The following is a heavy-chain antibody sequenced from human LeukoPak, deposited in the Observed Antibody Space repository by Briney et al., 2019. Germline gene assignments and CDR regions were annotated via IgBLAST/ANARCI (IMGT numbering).Heavy chain of an antibody. V-gene: IGHV3-74*01. J-gene: IGHJ4*02. CDR2: INSDGSST. CDR3: ARGTGYMTTDY. CDR1: GFTFSSYW. D-gene: IGHD4-17*01. Sequence: GGSLRLSCEASGFTFSSYWMHWVRQAPGKGLVWVSRINSDGSSTSYADSVKGRFTISRDNAKNTLYLQMNSLRAEDTAVYYCARGTGYMTTDYWGQGTLVTVSS.